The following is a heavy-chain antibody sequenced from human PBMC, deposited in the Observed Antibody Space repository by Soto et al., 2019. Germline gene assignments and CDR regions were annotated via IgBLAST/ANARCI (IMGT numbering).Heavy chain of an antibody. CDR3: ATPSRFYGDPTFDY. Sequence: GGSLRLSCAASGFTFSSYWMSWVRQAPGKGLEWVAKIKQDGSEKYYVDSVKGRFTISRDNAKNSLYLQMNSLRTEDTAVYYCATPSRFYGDPTFDYWGQGTLVTVSS. CDR2: IKQDGSEK. V-gene: IGHV3-7*01. J-gene: IGHJ4*02. CDR1: GFTFSSYW. D-gene: IGHD4-17*01.